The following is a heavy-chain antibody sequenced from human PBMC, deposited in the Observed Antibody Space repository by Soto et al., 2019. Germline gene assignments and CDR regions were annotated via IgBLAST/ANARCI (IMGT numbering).Heavy chain of an antibody. D-gene: IGHD3-3*01. V-gene: IGHV3-21*01. CDR3: ARATHYDFWSGYPPRVNWFDP. Sequence: GGSLRPPCAASGFTFSSYSITWSRQAPWKGLKWSSSISSSSSYIYYADSVKGRFTISRDNAKNSLYLQMNSLRAEDTVVYYCARATHYDFWSGYPPRVNWFDPWGQGTLVTVSS. CDR1: GFTFSSYS. J-gene: IGHJ5*02. CDR2: ISSSSSYI.